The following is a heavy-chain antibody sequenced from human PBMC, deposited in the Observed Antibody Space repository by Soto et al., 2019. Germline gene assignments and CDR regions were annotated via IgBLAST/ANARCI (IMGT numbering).Heavy chain of an antibody. CDR1: GFTFSDYY. Sequence: QVQLVESGGGLVKPGGSLRLSCAASGFTFSDYYMSWIRQAPGKGLEWVSYISSSSSYTNYADSVKGRFTISRDNAKNSLYLQMYSLRAEDTAVYYCARSSGWTYYYYGMDVWGQGTTVTVSS. CDR2: ISSSSSYT. J-gene: IGHJ6*02. V-gene: IGHV3-11*06. D-gene: IGHD6-19*01. CDR3: ARSSGWTYYYYGMDV.